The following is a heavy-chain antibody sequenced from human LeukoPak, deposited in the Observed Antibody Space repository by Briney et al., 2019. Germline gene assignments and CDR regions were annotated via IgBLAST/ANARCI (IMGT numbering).Heavy chain of an antibody. V-gene: IGHV4-59*08. J-gene: IGHJ4*02. CDR1: GGSISSYY. CDR3: ARRRQEYSSSFFDY. Sequence: SETLSLTCTVSGGSISSYYWSWIRQPPGKGLEWIGYIYYSGSTNYNPSLKSRVTISVDTSKNQFSLKLSSVTAADTAVYYCARRRQEYSSSFFDYWGQGTLVTVSS. D-gene: IGHD6-6*01. CDR2: IYYSGST.